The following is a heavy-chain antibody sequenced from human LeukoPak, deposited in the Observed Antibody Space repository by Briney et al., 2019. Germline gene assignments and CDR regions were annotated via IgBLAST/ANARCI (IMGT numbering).Heavy chain of an antibody. Sequence: GGSLRLSCVASGFTFGSYSMNWVRQAPGKGLEWVSYISSGSSIMYYADSVKGRFSISRDNAKNSLFLRMDSLRAEDTAVYYCAKDKYDCSSTSCYIVEAFDIWGQGTMVTVSS. D-gene: IGHD2-2*02. V-gene: IGHV3-48*01. J-gene: IGHJ3*02. CDR3: AKDKYDCSSTSCYIVEAFDI. CDR2: ISSGSSIM. CDR1: GFTFGSYS.